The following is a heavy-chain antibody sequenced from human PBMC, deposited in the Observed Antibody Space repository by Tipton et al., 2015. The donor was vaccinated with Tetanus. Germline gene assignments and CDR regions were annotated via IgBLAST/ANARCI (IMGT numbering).Heavy chain of an antibody. V-gene: IGHV3-49*03. J-gene: IGHJ4*02. CDR3: TGPPGDWLLPGFDY. Sequence: SLRLSCTASGFTFGDYAMSWFRQAPGKGLEWVGFIRSKAYGGTTEYAASVKGRFTISRDDSKSIAYLQMNSLKTEDTAVYYCTGPPGDWLLPGFDYWGQGTLVAVSS. CDR1: GFTFGDYA. CDR2: IRSKAYGGTT. D-gene: IGHD3-9*01.